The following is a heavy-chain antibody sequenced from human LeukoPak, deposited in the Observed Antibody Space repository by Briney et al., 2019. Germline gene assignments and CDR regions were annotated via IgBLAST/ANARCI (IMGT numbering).Heavy chain of an antibody. J-gene: IGHJ6*02. Sequence: PSETLSLTCAVYGGSLSGYYWSWIRQPPGKGLEWIGEINHSGSTNYNPSLKSRVTISVDTSKNQFSLKLSSVTAADTAVYYCAIRPRYDSSGYYYYYYGMDVWGQGTMVTVSS. CDR1: GGSLSGYY. CDR3: AIRPRYDSSGYYYYYYGMDV. D-gene: IGHD3-22*01. CDR2: INHSGST. V-gene: IGHV4-34*01.